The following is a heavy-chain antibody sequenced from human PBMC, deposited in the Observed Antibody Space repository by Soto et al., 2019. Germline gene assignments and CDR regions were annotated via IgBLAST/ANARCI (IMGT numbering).Heavy chain of an antibody. CDR3: AKEGPITNWYFDY. D-gene: IGHD1-1*01. Sequence: QVQLVESGGGVVQPGRPLRLSCAASGFTFRSYGMHWVRQAPGKGLEWVTVISYDGNVAYYADSVKGRFTISRDNSKNTLYLQMNSLRTEYTAMYYCAKEGPITNWYFDYWGQGTLVTVSS. J-gene: IGHJ4*02. V-gene: IGHV3-30*18. CDR2: ISYDGNVA. CDR1: GFTFRSYG.